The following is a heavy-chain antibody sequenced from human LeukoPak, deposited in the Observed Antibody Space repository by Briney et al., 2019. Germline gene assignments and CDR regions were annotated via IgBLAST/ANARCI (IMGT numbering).Heavy chain of an antibody. J-gene: IGHJ5*02. D-gene: IGHD3-3*01. CDR1: GFTFSSYA. V-gene: IGHV3-23*01. CDR2: ISGSGGST. Sequence: GGSLRLSCAASGFTFSSYAMSWVRQAPGKGLEWVSAISGSGGSTYYADSVKGRFTISRDNSKNTLYLQMNSLRAEDTAVYYCAKVRARGITIFGLNYEAGLDPWGQGTLVTVSS. CDR3: AKVRARGITIFGLNYEAGLDP.